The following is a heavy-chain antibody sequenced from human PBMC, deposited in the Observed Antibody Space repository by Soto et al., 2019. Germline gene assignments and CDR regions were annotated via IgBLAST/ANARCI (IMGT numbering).Heavy chain of an antibody. V-gene: IGHV3-66*01. CDR2: IQSGGST. CDR3: ARGWGDTYTYTLGY. Sequence: EVQLVESGGGLVQPGGSLRLSCAASGFSVSTKYMSWVRQAPGKGLEWLSLIQSGGSTYYADSVKGRFTISKDNSENTLFLQRNSLRVEDTAVYYCARGWGDTYTYTLGYWGQGTLVTVSS. D-gene: IGHD3-16*01. CDR1: GFSVSTKY. J-gene: IGHJ4*02.